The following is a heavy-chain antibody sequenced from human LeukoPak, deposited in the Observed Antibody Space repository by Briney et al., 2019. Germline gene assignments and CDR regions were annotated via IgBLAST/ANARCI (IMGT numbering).Heavy chain of an antibody. V-gene: IGHV3-48*01. CDR3: AREPMAPAGVMDV. CDR2: ISTGSSTT. Sequence: PGGSLRLSCAASEFAFSTYNMNWVRQAPGKGLEWVSYISTGSSTTYYADSVKGRFTISRDNVENSLYLQMNSLRAEDTAVYYCAREPMAPAGVMDVWGQGTTVTVSS. CDR1: EFAFSTYN. J-gene: IGHJ6*02. D-gene: IGHD6-13*01.